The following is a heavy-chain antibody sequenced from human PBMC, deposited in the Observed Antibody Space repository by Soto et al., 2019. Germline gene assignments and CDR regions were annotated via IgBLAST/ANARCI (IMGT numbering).Heavy chain of an antibody. CDR1: GFTFSSYS. Sequence: AGGSLRLSCAASGFTFSSYSMNWVRQAPGKGLEWVSSISSSSSYIYYADSVKGRFTISRDNAKNSLYLQMNSLRAEDTAVYYCARDRQGVRGVVDYYYYMDVWGKGTTVTVSS. J-gene: IGHJ6*03. CDR2: ISSSSSYI. V-gene: IGHV3-21*01. CDR3: ARDRQGVRGVVDYYYYMDV. D-gene: IGHD3-10*01.